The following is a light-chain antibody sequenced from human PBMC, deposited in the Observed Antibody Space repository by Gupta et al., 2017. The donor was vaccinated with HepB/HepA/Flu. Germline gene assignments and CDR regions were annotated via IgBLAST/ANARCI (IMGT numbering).Light chain of an antibody. CDR2: QDN. CDR3: QAWDSSVV. Sequence: SYDLTQPPSVSVSPGQTASITCSGDKLGDKYASWYQQKPGQSPVLVIYQDNKRPSGIPERFSGSNSGNTATLTISGTQAMDEADYYCQAWDSSVVFGGGTKLTVL. CDR1: KLGDKY. J-gene: IGLJ2*01. V-gene: IGLV3-1*01.